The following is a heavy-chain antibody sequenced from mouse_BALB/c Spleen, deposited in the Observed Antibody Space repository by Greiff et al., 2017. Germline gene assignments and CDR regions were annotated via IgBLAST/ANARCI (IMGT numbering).Heavy chain of an antibody. V-gene: IGHV5-15*02. Sequence: EVKLQESGGGLVQPGGSRKLSCAASGFTFSDYGMAWVRQAPGQGPEWVAFISNLAYSIYYADTVTGRFNISRENAKNTLYLEMSSLRSEETAMYYSARDKDGSMDYGGQGTSVTVSS. J-gene: IGHJ4*01. CDR2: ISNLAYSI. CDR3: ARDKDGSMDY. CDR1: GFTFSDYG. D-gene: IGHD2-3*01.